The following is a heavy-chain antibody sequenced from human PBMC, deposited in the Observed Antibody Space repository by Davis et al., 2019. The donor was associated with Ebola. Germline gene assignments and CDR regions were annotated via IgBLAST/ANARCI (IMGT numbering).Heavy chain of an antibody. J-gene: IGHJ6*04. V-gene: IGHV3-74*01. CDR1: GFTFITYW. CDR2: ANRYGSTT. D-gene: IGHD5-18*01. Sequence: PGGSLRLSCAASGFTFITYWMHWVRHAPGKGLEWVSRANRYGSTTGYGDSVKGRFTISRDNARNTLYLQMNSLRAEDTAVYYCSREVRGGFSPMDLWGTGTTVTVSS. CDR3: SREVRGGFSPMDL.